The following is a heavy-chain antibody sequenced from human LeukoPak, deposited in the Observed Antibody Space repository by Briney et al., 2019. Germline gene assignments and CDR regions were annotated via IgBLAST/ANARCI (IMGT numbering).Heavy chain of an antibody. CDR2: ISDSGGST. CDR1: GVTLSNYG. Sequence: GGSLRLSCEASGVTLSNYGMSWVRQAPGKGLEWVAGISDSGGSTKYADSVKGRFTISRDNPKNTLFLQMNSLRAEDTAVYFCAKRGVVIRVILVGFHKEAYYFESWGQGALVTVSS. V-gene: IGHV3-23*01. J-gene: IGHJ4*02. CDR3: AKRGVVIRVILVGFHKEAYYFES. D-gene: IGHD3/OR15-3a*01.